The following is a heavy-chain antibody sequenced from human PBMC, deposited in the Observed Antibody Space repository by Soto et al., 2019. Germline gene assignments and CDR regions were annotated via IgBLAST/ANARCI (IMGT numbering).Heavy chain of an antibody. CDR2: IYYSGST. D-gene: IGHD1-1*01. CDR1: GGSISAFY. J-gene: IGHJ4*02. Sequence: PSETLSLTCTVSGGSISAFYWSWIRQSPGKGLEWIGYIYYSGSTNYNPSLQSRVTISVDASKNQFSLNLSSVTAADTAVYYCARKGKATTAPWDYWGQGTLVTVSS. V-gene: IGHV4-59*01. CDR3: ARKGKATTAPWDY.